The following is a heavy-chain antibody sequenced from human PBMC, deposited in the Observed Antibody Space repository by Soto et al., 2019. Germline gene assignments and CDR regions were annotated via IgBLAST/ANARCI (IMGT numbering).Heavy chain of an antibody. CDR2: IYYSGST. D-gene: IGHD3-10*01. J-gene: IGHJ6*01. CDR1: GGSISSSSYY. V-gene: IGHV4-39*01. CDR3: ARHLGKQYYYGSGSYPTYYYGMDV. Sequence: SETLSLTCTVSGGSISSSSYYWGWIRQPPGKGLEWIGRIYYSGSTYYNPSLKSRVTISVDTSKNQFSLKLGSVTAADTAVYYCARHLGKQYYYGSGSYPTYYYGMDVWG.